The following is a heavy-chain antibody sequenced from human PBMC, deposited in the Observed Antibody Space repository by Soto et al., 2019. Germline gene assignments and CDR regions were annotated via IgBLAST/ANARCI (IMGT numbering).Heavy chain of an antibody. CDR3: ARHPSSSWAYYYYMDV. V-gene: IGHV4-59*08. J-gene: IGHJ6*03. Sequence: PSETLSLTCTVSGGSISSYYWSWIRQPPGKGLEWIGYIYYSGSTNYNPSLKSRVTISVDTSNNQFSLNLSSVTAADTAVYYCARHPSSSWAYYYYMDVWGKGTTVTVSS. CDR1: GGSISSYY. CDR2: IYYSGST. D-gene: IGHD6-13*01.